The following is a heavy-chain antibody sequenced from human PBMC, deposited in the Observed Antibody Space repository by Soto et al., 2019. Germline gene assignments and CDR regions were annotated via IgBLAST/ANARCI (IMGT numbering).Heavy chain of an antibody. CDR3: AKIGMDSRSEYYFDY. V-gene: IGHV3-9*01. J-gene: IGHJ4*02. CDR2: ISWNSGSI. Sequence: GGSLRLSCAASGFTFDDYAMHWVRQAPGKGLEWVSGISWNSGSIGYADSVKGRFTISRDNAKNSLYLQMNSLRAEDTALYYCAKIGMDSRSEYYFDYWGQGTLVTVSS. D-gene: IGHD6-13*01. CDR1: GFTFDDYA.